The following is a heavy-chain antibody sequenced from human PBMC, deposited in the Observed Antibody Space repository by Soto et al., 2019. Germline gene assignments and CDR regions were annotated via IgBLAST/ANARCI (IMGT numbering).Heavy chain of an antibody. J-gene: IGHJ4*02. CDR1: GGSISNYY. V-gene: IGHV4-59*08. Sequence: PSETLSLTCIVSGGSISNYYWSWIRQPPGKGLEWIGYIYYSGSTNYNPSLTSRVTISVDTSKNQFSLKLSSVTAADTAVYYCARHRYSYGVYYFDYWAQGTLVTVS. CDR2: IYYSGST. CDR3: ARHRYSYGVYYFDY. D-gene: IGHD5-18*01.